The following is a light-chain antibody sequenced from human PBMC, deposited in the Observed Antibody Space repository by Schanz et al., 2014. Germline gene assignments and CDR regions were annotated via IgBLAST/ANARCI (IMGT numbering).Light chain of an antibody. J-gene: IGLJ2*01. CDR2: EGS. CDR1: TSDIGSYDF. CDR3: SSYTRGTTLVV. V-gene: IGLV2-14*02. Sequence: QSALTQPASVSGAPGQSITISCTGTTSDIGSYDFVSWYRQHPGEAPKLMIYEGSKRPSGVSNRFSGSKSGNTASLTISGLQSEDEADYYCSSYTRGTTLVVFGGGTKLTVL.